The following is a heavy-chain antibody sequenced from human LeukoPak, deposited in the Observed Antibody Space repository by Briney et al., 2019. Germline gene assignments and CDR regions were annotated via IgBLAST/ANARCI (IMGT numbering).Heavy chain of an antibody. CDR1: GESFSGYY. Sequence: KPSETLSLTCAVYGESFSGYYWSWIRQPPGKGLEWIGEINHSGSTNYNPSLKSRVTKSVDTSKNEFSLKLSSVTAADTAVYYCARVAVAFDYWGQGTLVTVSS. CDR2: INHSGST. V-gene: IGHV4-34*01. D-gene: IGHD6-19*01. J-gene: IGHJ4*02. CDR3: ARVAVAFDY.